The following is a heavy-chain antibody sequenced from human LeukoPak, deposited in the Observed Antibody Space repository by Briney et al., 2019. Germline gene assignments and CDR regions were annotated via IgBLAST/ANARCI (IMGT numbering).Heavy chain of an antibody. V-gene: IGHV3-74*01. CDR1: VFTFSSYW. J-gene: IGHJ4*02. CDR3: ARDRGSYGY. CDR2: INPDGSST. D-gene: IGHD1-26*01. Sequence: PGGALTLSCAASVFTFSSYWMHWVRQAPGKGPVWVSRINPDGSSTSYADSVKGGFTISRDNAKHTLYLTTNGLRAEDTAVYYCARDRGSYGYWGQGTLVTVSS.